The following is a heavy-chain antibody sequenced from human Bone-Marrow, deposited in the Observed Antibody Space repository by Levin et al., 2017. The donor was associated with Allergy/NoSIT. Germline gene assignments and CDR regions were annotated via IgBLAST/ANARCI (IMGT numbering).Heavy chain of an antibody. V-gene: IGHV1-2*02. CDR2: INPDSGAT. CDR1: GYTLNGYY. Sequence: ASVKVSCKASGYTLNGYYIHWVRQAPGQGLEWLGWINPDSGATKYAQKFQGRVTMTRDTSISTAYMELSSLRSDDTAVYYCGRRTVWSAFDIWGQGTMVTVSS. D-gene: IGHD4-17*01. CDR3: GRRTVWSAFDI. J-gene: IGHJ3*02.